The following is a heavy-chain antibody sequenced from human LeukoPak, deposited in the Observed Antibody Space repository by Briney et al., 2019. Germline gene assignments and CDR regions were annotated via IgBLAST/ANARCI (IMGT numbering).Heavy chain of an antibody. CDR3: ARVKGGYDAFGVDY. CDR1: GFTFNSYS. D-gene: IGHD5-12*01. V-gene: IGHV3-21*01. J-gene: IGHJ4*02. CDR2: ISSSSYI. Sequence: GGSLRLSCAASGFTFNSYSMNWVRQAPGKGLEWVSSISSSSYIYYADSVKSRFTISRDNAQNSLYLQMNSLRAEDTAVYYCARVKGGYDAFGVDYWGQGTLVTVSS.